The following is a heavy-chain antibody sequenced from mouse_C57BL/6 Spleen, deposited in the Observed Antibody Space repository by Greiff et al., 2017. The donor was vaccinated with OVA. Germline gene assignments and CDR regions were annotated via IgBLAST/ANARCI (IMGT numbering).Heavy chain of an antibody. CDR3: ARDHAGAMDY. V-gene: IGHV5-4*01. J-gene: IGHJ4*01. Sequence: DVMLVESGGGLVKPGGSLKLSCAASGFTFSSYAMSWVRQTPEKRLEWVATISDGGSYTYYPDNVKGRFTISRDNAKNNLYLQMRHLKSEDTAMYYCARDHAGAMDYWGQGTSVTVSS. CDR2: ISDGGSYT. CDR1: GFTFSSYA. D-gene: IGHD3-1*01.